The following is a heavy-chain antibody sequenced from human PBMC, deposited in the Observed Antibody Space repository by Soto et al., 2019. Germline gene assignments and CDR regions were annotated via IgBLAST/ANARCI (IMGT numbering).Heavy chain of an antibody. Sequence: QVQLVQSGAEVKKPGSSVKVSCKASGGTFSSYAISWVRQAPGQGLEWMGGIIPIFGTANYAQKFQGRVTINADKSTSTAYMELSSLRSEDTAVYYCARGEYSSSWYYYYYGMDVWGQGTTVTVSS. D-gene: IGHD6-6*01. CDR3: ARGEYSSSWYYYYYGMDV. V-gene: IGHV1-69*06. CDR2: IIPIFGTA. CDR1: GGTFSSYA. J-gene: IGHJ6*02.